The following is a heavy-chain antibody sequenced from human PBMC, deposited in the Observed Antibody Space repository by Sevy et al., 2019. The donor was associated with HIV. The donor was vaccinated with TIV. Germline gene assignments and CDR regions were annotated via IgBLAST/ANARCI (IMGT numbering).Heavy chain of an antibody. J-gene: IGHJ4*02. CDR2: FDPEDGET. V-gene: IGHV1-24*01. CDR3: ATTRDYDSDNGGYFDY. CDR1: GYSLTDLS. Sequence: ASVKVSCKVSGYSLTDLSMHWVRQAPGIGLEWMGRFDPEDGETIYAQKFQGRVTMTEDTSRDTAYMELSSLRSEDTAMYYCATTRDYDSDNGGYFDYWGQGTLVTVSS. D-gene: IGHD3-22*01.